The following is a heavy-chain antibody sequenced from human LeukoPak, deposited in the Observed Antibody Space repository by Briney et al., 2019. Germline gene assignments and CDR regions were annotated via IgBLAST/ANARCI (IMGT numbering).Heavy chain of an antibody. V-gene: IGHV3-23*01. CDR3: ARGENYYGKNYFDY. D-gene: IGHD3-10*01. CDR2: ISGSGGST. J-gene: IGHJ4*02. Sequence: GGSLRLSCAASGFTFSSYAMSWVRQAPGKGLEWVSTISGSGGSTYYADSVKGRFTISRDNSKNTLCLQMNSLRAEDTAVYYCARGENYYGKNYFDYWGQGTLVTVSS. CDR1: GFTFSSYA.